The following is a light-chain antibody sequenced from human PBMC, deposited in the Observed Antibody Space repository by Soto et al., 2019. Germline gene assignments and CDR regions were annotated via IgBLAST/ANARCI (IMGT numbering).Light chain of an antibody. Sequence: DIQMTQCQASLSASVGDRVTITCRASQSISSYLNWYQQKPGKAPKLLIYAASSLQSGVPSRFSGSGSGTDFTLTISSLQPEDFATYYCQQSYSTPITFGQGTRLETK. CDR1: QSISSY. CDR2: AAS. CDR3: QQSYSTPIT. J-gene: IGKJ5*01. V-gene: IGKV1-39*01.